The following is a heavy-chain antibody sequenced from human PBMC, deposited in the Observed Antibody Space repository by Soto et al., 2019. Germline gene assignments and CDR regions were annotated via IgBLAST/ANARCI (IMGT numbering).Heavy chain of an antibody. V-gene: IGHV1-69*13. D-gene: IGHD3-22*01. J-gene: IGHJ3*02. CDR2: IIPIFGTA. CDR1: GGTFSSYS. Sequence: SVKVSCKASGGTFSSYSISWVLQAPGQGLEWMGGIIPIFGTANYAQKFQGRVTITADESTSTAYMELSSLRSEDTAVYYCARASSSWDSSGYYYLSAFDIWGQGTMVTVSS. CDR3: ARASSSWDSSGYYYLSAFDI.